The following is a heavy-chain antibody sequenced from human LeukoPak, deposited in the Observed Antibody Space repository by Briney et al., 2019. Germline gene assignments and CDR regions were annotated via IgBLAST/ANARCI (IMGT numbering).Heavy chain of an antibody. V-gene: IGHV3-9*01. D-gene: IGHD3-22*01. J-gene: IGHJ4*02. Sequence: GGSLRLSCAASGFTFDDYAMHWVRQAPGKGLEWVSGISWNSGSIGYADSVKGRFTISRDNAKNSLYLQMNSLRAEDTALYYCAALSGITVIVAFDYWGQGTLVTVSS. CDR3: AALSGITVIVAFDY. CDR2: ISWNSGSI. CDR1: GFTFDDYA.